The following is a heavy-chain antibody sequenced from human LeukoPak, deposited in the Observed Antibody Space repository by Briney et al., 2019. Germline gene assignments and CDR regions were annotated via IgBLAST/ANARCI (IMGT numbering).Heavy chain of an antibody. D-gene: IGHD3-10*01. Sequence: GGSLRLSCAASGFIFSTYGMHWVRRAPGKERVWVAFIRHDGSNKYYADSVRGRFTISRDNSQNTLHLQMNSLRVEDTAVYYCVKDWGVLPDYTADGFDIWGPGTMVTVSS. CDR2: IRHDGSNK. CDR3: VKDWGVLPDYTADGFDI. CDR1: GFIFSTYG. V-gene: IGHV3-30*02. J-gene: IGHJ3*02.